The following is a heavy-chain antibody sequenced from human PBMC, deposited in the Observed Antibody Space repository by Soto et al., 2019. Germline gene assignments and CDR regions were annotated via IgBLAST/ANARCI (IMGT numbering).Heavy chain of an antibody. CDR2: ISYDGSNK. D-gene: IGHD4-17*01. Sequence: QVQLVESGGGVVQPGRSLRLSCAASGFTFSSYAMHWVRQAPGKGLEWVAVISYDGSNKYYADSVKGRFTISRDNSKNTLYLQMNSQRAEDTAVYYCARESDYRFDPWGQGTLVTVSS. CDR3: ARESDYRFDP. CDR1: GFTFSSYA. V-gene: IGHV3-30-3*01. J-gene: IGHJ5*02.